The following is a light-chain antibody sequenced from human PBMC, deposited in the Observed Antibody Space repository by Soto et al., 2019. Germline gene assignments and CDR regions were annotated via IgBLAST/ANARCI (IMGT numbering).Light chain of an antibody. CDR1: NVGSRS. Sequence: SYELTQPPSVSVAPGETARISCGGNNVGSRSVHWYQQKQGQAPFLVIYYDTDRPSGIPERFSGFNAVNTATLIISRVEAGDEADYYCQVWEATGDQVVFGGGTKLTVL. J-gene: IGLJ2*01. CDR3: QVWEATGDQVV. CDR2: YDT. V-gene: IGLV3-21*01.